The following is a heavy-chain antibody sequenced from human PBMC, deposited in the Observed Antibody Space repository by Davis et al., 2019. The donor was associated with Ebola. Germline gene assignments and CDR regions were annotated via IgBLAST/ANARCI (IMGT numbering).Heavy chain of an antibody. V-gene: IGHV5-51*01. CDR1: GYSFTSFW. CDR2: IYPGDSDT. Sequence: PGGSLRLSCKGSGYSFTSFWIAWVRQMPGKGLEWMGIIYPGDSDTRYSPSFQGQVTISADKSISTAYLQWSSLKASDTAMYYCARQATVATSGYDFWGQGTLVTVSS. J-gene: IGHJ4*02. D-gene: IGHD4-17*01. CDR3: ARQATVATSGYDF.